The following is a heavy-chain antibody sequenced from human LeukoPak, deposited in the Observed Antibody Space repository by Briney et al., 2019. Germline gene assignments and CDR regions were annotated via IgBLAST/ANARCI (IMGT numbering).Heavy chain of an antibody. CDR3: ARHVVYASGAYSFDY. V-gene: IGHV4-39*01. J-gene: IGHJ4*02. Sequence: SETLSLTCTVSGGSISSTTYYWGWIRQPPGKGLEWIGSIYYTGATYYSPSLKSRLAISVDTSKNQFSLNLSSVTAADTALYYGARHVVYASGAYSFDYWGQGTLVTVSS. CDR2: IYYTGAT. CDR1: GGSISSTTYY. D-gene: IGHD3-10*01.